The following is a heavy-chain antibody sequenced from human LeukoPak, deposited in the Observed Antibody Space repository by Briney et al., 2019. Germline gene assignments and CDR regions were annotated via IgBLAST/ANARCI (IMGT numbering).Heavy chain of an antibody. CDR2: IYYTGKN. D-gene: IGHD6-19*01. Sequence: SETLSLTCAVSGGSINSHYWGWIRQPPGKGLQWIGDIYYTGKNNYNPSLKSRVTISLDTSKDLLSLNLTSVLAADTAIYYCVRRDTGWNYFDYWGQGILVTVSS. CDR3: VRRDTGWNYFDY. V-gene: IGHV4-59*08. J-gene: IGHJ4*02. CDR1: GGSINSHY.